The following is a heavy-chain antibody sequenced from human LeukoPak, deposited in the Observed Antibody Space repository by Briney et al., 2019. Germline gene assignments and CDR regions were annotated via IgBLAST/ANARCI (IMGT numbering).Heavy chain of an antibody. J-gene: IGHJ4*02. V-gene: IGHV3-30*18. CDR3: AKDILTTVTTPP. D-gene: IGHD4-17*01. Sequence: GGSLRLSCAASGFTFSSYGMHWVRQAPGKGLEWVAVISYDGSNKYYADSVKGRFTISRDNSKNTLYLQMNSLRAEDTAVYYCAKDILTTVTTPPWGQGTLVTVSS. CDR1: GFTFSSYG. CDR2: ISYDGSNK.